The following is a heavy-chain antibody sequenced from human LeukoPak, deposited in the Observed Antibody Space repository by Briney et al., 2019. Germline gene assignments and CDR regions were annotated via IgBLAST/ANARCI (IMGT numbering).Heavy chain of an antibody. CDR1: GFTFSSYS. J-gene: IGHJ3*02. Sequence: GGSLRLSCAASGFTFSSYSMNWVRQAPGKGLEWVSSISSSSSYIYYADSVKGRFTISRDNAKNSLYLQMNSLRAEDTAVYYCAKDRDVAFDIWGQGTMVTVSS. V-gene: IGHV3-21*01. CDR3: AKDRDVAFDI. CDR2: ISSSSSYI.